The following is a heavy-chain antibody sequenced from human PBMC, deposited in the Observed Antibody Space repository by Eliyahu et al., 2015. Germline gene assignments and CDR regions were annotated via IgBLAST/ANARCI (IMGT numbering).Heavy chain of an antibody. CDR1: GFTFDDYA. CDR2: ISWNSGSI. Sequence: EVQLVESGGGLVQPGRSLRLSCAASGFTFDDYAMHWVRQAPGKGLEWVSGISWNSGSIGYADSVKGRFTISRDNAKNSLYLQMNSLRAEDTALYYCAKDREGYHYYGMDVWGQGTTVTVSS. J-gene: IGHJ6*02. V-gene: IGHV3-9*01. CDR3: AKDREGYHYYGMDV. D-gene: IGHD3-16*02.